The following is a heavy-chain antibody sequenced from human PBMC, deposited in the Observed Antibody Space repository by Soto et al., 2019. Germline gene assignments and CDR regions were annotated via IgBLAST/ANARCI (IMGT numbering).Heavy chain of an antibody. CDR1: GFTFSSYS. J-gene: IGHJ4*02. Sequence: WGSLRLSFAASGFTFSSYSMNWVRQAPGKGLEWVSYISSSSSTIYYADSVKGRFTISRDNAKNSLYLQMNSLRDEDTAVYYCARRRGRGYSYGYFDYWGQGTLVTVSS. CDR3: ARRRGRGYSYGYFDY. V-gene: IGHV3-48*02. CDR2: ISSSSSTI. D-gene: IGHD5-18*01.